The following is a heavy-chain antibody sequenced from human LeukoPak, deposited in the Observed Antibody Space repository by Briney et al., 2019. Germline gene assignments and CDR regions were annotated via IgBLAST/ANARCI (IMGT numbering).Heavy chain of an antibody. CDR1: GGSISSYY. Sequence: SETLSLTRTVSGGSISSYYWSWIRQPAGKGLEWIGRIYTSGSTNYNPSLKSRVTMSVDTSKNQFSLKLSSVTAPDTAVYYCARDQLYGSYYYYYMDVWGKGTTVTVSS. CDR3: ARDQLYGSYYYYYMDV. D-gene: IGHD4-17*01. V-gene: IGHV4-4*07. J-gene: IGHJ6*03. CDR2: IYTSGST.